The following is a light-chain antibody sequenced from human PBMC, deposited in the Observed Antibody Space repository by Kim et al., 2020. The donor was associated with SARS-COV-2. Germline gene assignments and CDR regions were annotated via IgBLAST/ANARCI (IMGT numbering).Light chain of an antibody. J-gene: IGLJ2*01. CDR2: GKN. Sequence: AVGQNVRLTCKGDRLITYYATGYQKKPGKAPMVFIYGKNNRPSGSPDRFSGSSAGNTASLTITGTQAGDEADYYCNSRDSNDNVVFGGGTQLTVL. CDR1: RLITYY. V-gene: IGLV3-19*01. CDR3: NSRDSNDNVV.